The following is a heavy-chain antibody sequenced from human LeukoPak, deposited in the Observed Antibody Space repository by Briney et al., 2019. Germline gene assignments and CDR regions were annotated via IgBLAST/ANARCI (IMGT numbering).Heavy chain of an antibody. Sequence: SETLSLTCTVSGGSISSYYWSWIRQHPGKGLEWIGYIYYSGSTYYNPSLKSRVTISVDTSKNQFSLKLSSVTAADTAVYYCARGMDGDYVGAFDIWGQGTMVTVSS. D-gene: IGHD4-17*01. CDR3: ARGMDGDYVGAFDI. CDR2: IYYSGST. CDR1: GGSISSYY. V-gene: IGHV4-59*06. J-gene: IGHJ3*02.